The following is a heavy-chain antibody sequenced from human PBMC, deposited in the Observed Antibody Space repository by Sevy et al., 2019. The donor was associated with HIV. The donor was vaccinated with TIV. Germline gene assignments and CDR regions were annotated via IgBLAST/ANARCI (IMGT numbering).Heavy chain of an antibody. Sequence: SETLSLTCTVSGGSITILYWNWIRQPPGKGLEWIANIYYNGHINYNPSLTSRVTLSLDTSKNQFSLRRSSVTAADTAMYYCAGENAWGRGYSWGQGTLVTVSS. CDR3: AGENAWGRGYS. D-gene: IGHD1-26*01. CDR2: IYYNGHI. CDR1: GGSITILY. J-gene: IGHJ4*02. V-gene: IGHV4-59*08.